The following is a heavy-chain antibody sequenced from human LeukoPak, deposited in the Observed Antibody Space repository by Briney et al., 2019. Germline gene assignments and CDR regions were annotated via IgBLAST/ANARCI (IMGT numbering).Heavy chain of an antibody. CDR1: GFTFSSYA. D-gene: IGHD2-2*01. V-gene: IGHV3-23*01. J-gene: IGHJ4*02. CDR3: AKAHCSSTSCSRADN. CDR2: IIGSGVAT. Sequence: GGSLRLSCAASGFTFSSYAMSWVRQAPGKGLEWVSIIIGSGVATYYADSVKGRFTISRDNSKNTLYLQMNSLRAEDTAVYYCAKAHCSSTSCSRADNWGQGTLVTVSS.